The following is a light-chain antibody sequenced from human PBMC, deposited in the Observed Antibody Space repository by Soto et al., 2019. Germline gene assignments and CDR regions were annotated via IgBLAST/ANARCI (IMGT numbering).Light chain of an antibody. J-gene: IGKJ1*01. CDR3: HQQNSWPRT. CDR1: QSVRSN. Sequence: ENVLTPSPGTLSLSPGERATLSCMASQSVRSNLAWYQQKPGQPPRLLIYDASTRATGIPARFSGSGSGTEFTLTISSLQSEDFAVYYCHQQNSWPRTLGQGTKVDIK. V-gene: IGKV3-15*01. CDR2: DAS.